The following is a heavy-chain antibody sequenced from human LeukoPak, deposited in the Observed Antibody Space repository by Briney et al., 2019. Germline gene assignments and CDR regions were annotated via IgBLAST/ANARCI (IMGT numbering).Heavy chain of an antibody. CDR1: GFTFSSYW. V-gene: IGHV3-7*03. D-gene: IGHD6-19*01. CDR3: AKVIRSSGWYVDS. CDR2: IKQDGSEK. J-gene: IGHJ4*02. Sequence: GGSLRLSCAASGFTFSSYWMSWVRQAPGKGLEWVANIKQDGSEKYYVDPVKGRFTISRDNAKNSLYLQMNSLRAEDTAVYYCAKVIRSSGWYVDSWGQGTLVTVSS.